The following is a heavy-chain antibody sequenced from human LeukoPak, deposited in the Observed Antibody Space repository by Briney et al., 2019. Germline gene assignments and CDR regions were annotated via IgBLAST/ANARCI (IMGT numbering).Heavy chain of an antibody. V-gene: IGHV3-7*03. D-gene: IGHD3-16*01. CDR2: INHNGNVN. Sequence: PGGSLRLSCAASGFTFSSYAMSWARQAPGKGLEWVASINHNGNVNYYVDSVKGRFTISRDNAKNPLYLQMSNLRAEDTAVYFCARGGGLDVWGQGATVTVSS. J-gene: IGHJ6*02. CDR3: ARGGGLDV. CDR1: GFTFSSYA.